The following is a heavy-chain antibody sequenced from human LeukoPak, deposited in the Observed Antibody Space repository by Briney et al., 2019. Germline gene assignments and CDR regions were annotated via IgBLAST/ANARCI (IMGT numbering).Heavy chain of an antibody. J-gene: IGHJ6*02. V-gene: IGHV3-9*01. CDR2: INWNSGSI. CDR1: GFTFDDCA. D-gene: IGHD6-13*01. CDR3: AKDSIAAAGLRRAYYYYGMDV. Sequence: GRSLRLSCAASGFTFDDCAMHWVLQAPGKGLEGVSGINWNSGSIGYADSVKGRFTISRDNAKNSLYLQMNSLRAEDTALYYCAKDSIAAAGLRRAYYYYGMDVWGQGTTVTVSS.